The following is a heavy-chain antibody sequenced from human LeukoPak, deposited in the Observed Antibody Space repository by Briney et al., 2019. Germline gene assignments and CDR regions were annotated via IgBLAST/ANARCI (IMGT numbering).Heavy chain of an antibody. D-gene: IGHD1-1*01. J-gene: IGHJ4*02. CDR3: AREGAGRNDY. Sequence: SVKVSCKASGYTLTGYYMHWVRQAPGQGREWMGWINPNSGGTNYAQKFQGRVTMTRDTSINTAYMELSRLESDDSAVYYCAREGAGRNDYWGQGTLVTVSS. V-gene: IGHV1-2*02. CDR1: GYTLTGYY. CDR2: INPNSGGT.